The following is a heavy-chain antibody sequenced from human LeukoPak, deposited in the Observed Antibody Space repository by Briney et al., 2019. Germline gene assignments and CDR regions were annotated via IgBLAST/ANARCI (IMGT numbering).Heavy chain of an antibody. V-gene: IGHV1-18*01. Sequence: EASVKVSCKASGYTFTSYGISWVRQAPGQGLEWMGWISAYNGNTNYAQKLQGRVTMTTDTSTSTAYMELRSLRSDDTDVYYCARESELRYFDWLLYRASYFDYWGQGTLVTVSS. CDR1: GYTFTSYG. CDR3: ARESELRYFDWLLYRASYFDY. CDR2: ISAYNGNT. J-gene: IGHJ4*02. D-gene: IGHD3-9*01.